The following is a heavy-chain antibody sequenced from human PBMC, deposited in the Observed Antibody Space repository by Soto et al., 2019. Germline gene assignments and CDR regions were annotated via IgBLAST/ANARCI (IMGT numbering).Heavy chain of an antibody. CDR1: GFTFSSYA. CDR3: ARDPKIAVAVTGDGMDV. D-gene: IGHD6-19*01. V-gene: IGHV3-23*01. J-gene: IGHJ6*02. CDR2: ISGSGGST. Sequence: GGSLRLSCAASGFTFSSYAMSWVRQAPGKGLEWVSAISGSGGSTYYADSVKGRFTISRDNSKNTLYLQMNSLRAEDTAVYYCARDPKIAVAVTGDGMDVWGQGTTVTVSS.